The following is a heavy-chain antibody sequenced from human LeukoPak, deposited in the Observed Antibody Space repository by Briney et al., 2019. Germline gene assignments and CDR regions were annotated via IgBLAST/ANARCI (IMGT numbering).Heavy chain of an antibody. CDR2: IYYSGST. D-gene: IGHD2-2*03. V-gene: IGHV4-39*01. J-gene: IGHJ4*02. CDR3: ARHGYCSSTSCYLVDY. Sequence: SETLSLTCTVSGGSISSSSYYWGWLRQPPGTGLEWIGSIYYSGSTYYNPSLKSRVTISVDTSKNQFSLKLSSVTAADTAVYYCARHGYCSSTSCYLVDYWGQGTLVTVSS. CDR1: GGSISSSSYY.